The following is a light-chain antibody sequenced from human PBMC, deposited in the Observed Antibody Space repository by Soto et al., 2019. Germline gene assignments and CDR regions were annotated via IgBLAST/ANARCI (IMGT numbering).Light chain of an antibody. CDR3: QKRSNWAIT. J-gene: IGKJ5*01. Sequence: LLTQSPATLSLSAGERATLSCRGSQSVSSYLAWYQQKTCQAPRLLSYDESNRATAIPDRLRGSGSGTELNLTISRLEPEDFAVYYCQKRSNWAITCGQGTRLEIK. CDR2: DES. CDR1: QSVSSY. V-gene: IGKV3-11*01.